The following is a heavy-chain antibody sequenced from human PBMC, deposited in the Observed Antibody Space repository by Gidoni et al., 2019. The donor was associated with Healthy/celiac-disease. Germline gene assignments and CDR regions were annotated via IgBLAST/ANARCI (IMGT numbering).Heavy chain of an antibody. V-gene: IGHV3-23*01. CDR2: ISGSGGST. D-gene: IGHD5-12*01. Sequence: EVQLLESGGGLVQPGGSLRLSCAASGFTFSSYAMSWVRQAPGKGLEWVSAISGSGGSTYYADSVKGRFTISRDNSKNTLYLQMNSLRAEDTAVYYCAKDRGDGYNFPTYYFDYWGQGTLVTVSS. CDR1: GFTFSSYA. J-gene: IGHJ4*02. CDR3: AKDRGDGYNFPTYYFDY.